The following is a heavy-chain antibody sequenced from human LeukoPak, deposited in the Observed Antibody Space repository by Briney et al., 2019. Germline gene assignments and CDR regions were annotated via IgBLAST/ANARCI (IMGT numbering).Heavy chain of an antibody. Sequence: GGSLRLSCAASGFTFRDYTMNWVRQAPGKGLEWVSGIYGSGGGQTFYADSVRGRFIISRDDSRNLVFLHMDRLRVEDTGLYYCAKDVKSDGVWDIDHWGQGTVVTVAS. CDR1: GFTFRDYT. D-gene: IGHD4-17*01. J-gene: IGHJ4*02. CDR2: IYGSGGGQT. V-gene: IGHV3-23*01. CDR3: AKDVKSDGVWDIDH.